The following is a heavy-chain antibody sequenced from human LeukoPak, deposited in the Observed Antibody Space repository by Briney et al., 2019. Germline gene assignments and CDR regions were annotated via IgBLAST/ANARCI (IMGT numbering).Heavy chain of an antibody. CDR1: GFTFSNYE. CDR2: ISSSGSTI. CDR3: ARESAGIMVRGVILDY. Sequence: GGSLTLSCAASGFTFSNYEMNWVRQARGKGLEWLSYISSSGSTIYYADSVKGRFTVSRDNAKNSLYLQMNSLGAEDMALYYCARESAGIMVRGVILDYWGQGALVTVSS. J-gene: IGHJ4*02. D-gene: IGHD3-10*01. V-gene: IGHV3-48*03.